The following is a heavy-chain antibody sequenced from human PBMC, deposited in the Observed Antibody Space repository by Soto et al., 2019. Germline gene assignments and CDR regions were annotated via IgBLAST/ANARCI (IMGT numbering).Heavy chain of an antibody. J-gene: IGHJ4*02. V-gene: IGHV3-30*18. CDR2: ISYDGSNK. CDR1: GFTFSSYG. Sequence: PGGSLRLSCAASGFTFSSYGMHWVRQAPGKGLEWVAVISYDGSNKYYADSVKGRFTISRDNSKNTLYLQMNSLRAEDTAVYYCAKETYYYDSSGYRPHFDYWGQGTLVTVSS. D-gene: IGHD3-22*01. CDR3: AKETYYYDSSGYRPHFDY.